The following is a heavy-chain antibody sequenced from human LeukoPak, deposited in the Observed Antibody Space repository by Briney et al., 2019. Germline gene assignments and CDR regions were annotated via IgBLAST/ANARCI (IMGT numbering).Heavy chain of an antibody. D-gene: IGHD2-15*01. CDR2: ISGSGGST. J-gene: IGHJ4*02. CDR3: AKQLGYCSDGSCYFPY. CDR1: GFTFSSYA. Sequence: GGSLRLSCAASGFTFSSYAMSWVRQAPEKGLEWVSAISGSGGSTYYADSVKGRFTISRDNSKNTLCLQMNSLRAEDTAVYYCAKQLGYCSDGSCYFPYWGQGTLVTVSS. V-gene: IGHV3-23*01.